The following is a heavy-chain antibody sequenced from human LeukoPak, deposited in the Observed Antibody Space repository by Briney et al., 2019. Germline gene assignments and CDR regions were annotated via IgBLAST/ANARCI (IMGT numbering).Heavy chain of an antibody. J-gene: IGHJ4*02. Sequence: APVKVSCKASGYTFTGYYMHWVRQAPGQGLEWMGWINPNSGGTNYAQKFQGRVTMTRDTSISTAYMELSRLRSDDTAVYYCARDIISGSYYTDYWGQGTLVTVSS. CDR1: GYTFTGYY. V-gene: IGHV1-2*02. CDR3: ARDIISGSYYTDY. CDR2: INPNSGGT. D-gene: IGHD1-26*01.